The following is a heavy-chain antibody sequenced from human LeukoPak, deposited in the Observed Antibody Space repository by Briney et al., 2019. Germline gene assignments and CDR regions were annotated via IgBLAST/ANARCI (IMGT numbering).Heavy chain of an antibody. CDR2: MNHSGST. Sequence: SETLSLTCAVYGGSFSAYYWSWIRQPPGKGLEWIGEMNHSGSTIYNPSLKRRVTISADSSKNHFSLIVTSLTAADTSVYYCAAAPILRGEGGEHYKYGMDVWGQGTTVTVSS. CDR1: GGSFSAYY. D-gene: IGHD2-15*01. CDR3: AAAPILRGEGGEHYKYGMDV. V-gene: IGHV4-34*01. J-gene: IGHJ6*02.